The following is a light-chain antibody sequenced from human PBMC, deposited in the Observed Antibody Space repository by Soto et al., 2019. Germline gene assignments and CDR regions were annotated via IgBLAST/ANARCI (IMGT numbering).Light chain of an antibody. V-gene: IGKV1-5*03. CDR2: KAS. CDR3: QQYNSYSRT. Sequence: DIQMTQSPSTLSASVGDRVTITCRASQSISSWLAWYQQKPGKAPKLLIYKASSLESGVPSRFSGSGSGTDFTLTISSLQPDDVATYYCQQYNSYSRTFGQGTKLDIK. CDR1: QSISSW. J-gene: IGKJ1*01.